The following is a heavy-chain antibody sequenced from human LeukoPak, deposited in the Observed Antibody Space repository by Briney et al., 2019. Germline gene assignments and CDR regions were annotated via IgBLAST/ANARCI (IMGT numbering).Heavy chain of an antibody. CDR2: ISRNSGSI. V-gene: IGHV3-9*01. Sequence: GGSLRLSCAASGFTFDDYAMHWVRQAPGKGLEWVSGISRNSGSIGYADSVKGRFTISRDNAKNSLYLQMDSLRAEDTALYYCAKAAAGVGSSPALFDYWGQGTLVTVSS. J-gene: IGHJ4*02. D-gene: IGHD6-13*01. CDR1: GFTFDDYA. CDR3: AKAAAGVGSSPALFDY.